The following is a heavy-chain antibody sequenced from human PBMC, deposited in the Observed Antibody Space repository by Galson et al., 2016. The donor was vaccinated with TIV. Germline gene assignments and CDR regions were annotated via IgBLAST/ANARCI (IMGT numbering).Heavy chain of an antibody. Sequence: SCKASGYSFTGYFMHWVRQAPGQGLEWMGWINPKTGAPTYAQEFQGRITMTRDTSASTVYMDLNRLQSDDTAVYYCARSDSYYKYALDVWGQGTTVTVSS. CDR2: INPKTGAP. CDR1: GYSFTGYF. D-gene: IGHD3-10*01. CDR3: ARSDSYYKYALDV. J-gene: IGHJ3*01. V-gene: IGHV1-2*02.